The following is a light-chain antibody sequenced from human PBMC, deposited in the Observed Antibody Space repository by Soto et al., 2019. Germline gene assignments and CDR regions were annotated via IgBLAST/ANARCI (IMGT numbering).Light chain of an antibody. V-gene: IGKV3-15*01. CDR2: GAS. J-gene: IGKJ1*01. CDR1: ESVSSK. Sequence: VMTQSPATLSASPGERATLSCRASESVSSKLAWYQQKPGQAPRLLIYGASTRATGIPARFSGSGSGTEFTLTISGLQSEDFAVYYCQQYNNWPPWTFGQGTKVDIK. CDR3: QQYNNWPPWT.